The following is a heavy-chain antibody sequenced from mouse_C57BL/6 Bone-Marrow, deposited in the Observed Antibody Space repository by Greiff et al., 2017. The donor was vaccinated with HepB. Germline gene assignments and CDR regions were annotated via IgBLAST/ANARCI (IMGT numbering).Heavy chain of an antibody. CDR2: IYPGSGST. V-gene: IGHV1-55*01. J-gene: IGHJ4*01. D-gene: IGHD2-2*01. Sequence: QVQLKQPGAELVKPGASVKMSCKASGYTFTSYWITWVKQRPGQGLEWIGDIYPGSGSTNYNEKFKSKATLTVDTSSSTAYMQLSSLTSEDSAVYYCARGGWLRQGRYAMDYWGQGTSVTVSS. CDR1: GYTFTSYW. CDR3: ARGGWLRQGRYAMDY.